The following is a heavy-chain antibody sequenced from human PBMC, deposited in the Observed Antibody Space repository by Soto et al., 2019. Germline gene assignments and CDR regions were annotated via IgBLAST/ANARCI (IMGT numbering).Heavy chain of an antibody. Sequence: QMQLVQSGAEVKKPGSSVKVSCKASGGTFSSYAISWVRQAPGQGLEWMGGIIPIFGTANYAQKFQGRVTITADESTSTAYMELSSLRSEDTAVYYCARSRPNYYGSGSSVYGMDVWGQGTTVTVSS. CDR2: IIPIFGTA. CDR1: GGTFSSYA. V-gene: IGHV1-69*01. CDR3: ARSRPNYYGSGSSVYGMDV. J-gene: IGHJ6*02. D-gene: IGHD3-10*01.